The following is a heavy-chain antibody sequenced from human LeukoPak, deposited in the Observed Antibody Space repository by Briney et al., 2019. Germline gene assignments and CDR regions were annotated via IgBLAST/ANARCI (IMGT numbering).Heavy chain of an antibody. V-gene: IGHV3-49*04. CDR1: GFTFGDYA. CDR2: IRSKAYGGTA. J-gene: IGHJ4*02. D-gene: IGHD3-9*01. CDR3: TRDRYDILTGYSFDY. Sequence: GGSLRLSCTASGFTFGDYAMSWVRQAPGKGLGWVGFIRSKAYGGTAEYAASVKGRFTISRDDSKSIAYLQMNSLKTEDTAVYYCTRDRYDILTGYSFDYWGQGTLVTVSS.